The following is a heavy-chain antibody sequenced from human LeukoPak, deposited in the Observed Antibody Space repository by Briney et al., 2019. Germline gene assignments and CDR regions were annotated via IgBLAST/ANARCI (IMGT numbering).Heavy chain of an antibody. CDR3: ARDSSSRGVVVVRGIDY. CDR1: GGSISSYY. CDR2: IYYSGST. D-gene: IGHD2-15*01. V-gene: IGHV4-59*12. J-gene: IGHJ4*02. Sequence: SETLSLTCTVSGGSISSYYWSWIRQPPGKGLEWIGYIYYSGSTNYNPSLKSRVTISVDKSKNQFSLKLSSVTAADTAVYYCARDSSSRGVVVVRGIDYWGQGTLVTVSS.